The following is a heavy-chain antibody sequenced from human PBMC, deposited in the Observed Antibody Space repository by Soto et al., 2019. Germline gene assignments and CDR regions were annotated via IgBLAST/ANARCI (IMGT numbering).Heavy chain of an antibody. CDR2: IYYSGST. J-gene: IGHJ3*02. D-gene: IGHD3-22*01. Sequence: SGTLSLTCTVSGSSISSYYWSWIRQAPGKGLEWIGYIYYSGSTNYNPSLKSRVTISVDTSKNQFSLKLSSVTAADTAVYYCARLAYYDSSGYYLDAFDIWGQGTMVT. V-gene: IGHV4-59*08. CDR1: GSSISSYY. CDR3: ARLAYYDSSGYYLDAFDI.